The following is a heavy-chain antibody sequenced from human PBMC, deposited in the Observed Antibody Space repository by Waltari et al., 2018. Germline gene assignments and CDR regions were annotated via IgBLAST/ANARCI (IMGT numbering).Heavy chain of an antibody. V-gene: IGHV1-2*02. J-gene: IGHJ4*02. CDR2: INPNSGGT. CDR1: GYMFTNYY. CDR3: ARRKGYCTSSTCPPVQGYFGY. D-gene: IGHD2-2*01. Sequence: QVQLVQSGAEVKKPGASVTIACKASGYMFTNYYMYWVRQAPGQGLEWMGWINPNSGGTNHAQKFQGRVTMTRDTSISTAYMELTRLRSDDTAVYFCARRKGYCTSSTCPPVQGYFGYWGQGTLVTVSS.